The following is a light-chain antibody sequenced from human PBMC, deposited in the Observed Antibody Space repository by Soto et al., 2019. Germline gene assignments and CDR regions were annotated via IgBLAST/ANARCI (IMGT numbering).Light chain of an antibody. V-gene: IGKV3-15*01. CDR3: QQYHSWPA. CDR1: QSVFSS. CDR2: GSA. Sequence: EIVMTQSPATLSVSPGERATLSCRAGQSVFSSLAWYQQRPGQAPRLLIYGSATRATGIPDRFSGSGSGTEFTLTISSLQSEDSAVYYCQQYHSWPAFGQGTKVEIK. J-gene: IGKJ1*01.